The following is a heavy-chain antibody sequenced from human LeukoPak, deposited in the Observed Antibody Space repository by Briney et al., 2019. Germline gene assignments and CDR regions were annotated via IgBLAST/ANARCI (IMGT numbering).Heavy chain of an antibody. D-gene: IGHD6-13*01. V-gene: IGHV1-2*02. CDR2: INPNSGGT. J-gene: IGHJ5*02. Sequence: ASVKVSCKASGYTLTGYYMHWVRQAPGQGLEWMGWINPNSGGTNYAQKFQGRVTMTRDTSISTAYMELSRLRSDDTAVYYCASWNSSSSGGWFNPWGQGTLVTVSS. CDR3: ASWNSSSSGGWFNP. CDR1: GYTLTGYY.